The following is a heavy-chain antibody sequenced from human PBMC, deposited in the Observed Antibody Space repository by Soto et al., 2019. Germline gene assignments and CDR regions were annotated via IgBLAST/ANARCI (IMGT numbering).Heavy chain of an antibody. Sequence: ASVKVSCKAFGYTFTTYYLHWLRQAPGQGLEWVGWMNPHTGATKYAQKFQGRVTMTRDTSIGAAFMELTRLTSDDTAMYYCARPMAATDTRYQWFDHWGQVTLVTV. CDR3: ARPMAATDTRYQWFDH. CDR2: MNPHTGAT. D-gene: IGHD6-13*01. CDR1: GYTFTTYY. V-gene: IGHV1-2*02. J-gene: IGHJ5*02.